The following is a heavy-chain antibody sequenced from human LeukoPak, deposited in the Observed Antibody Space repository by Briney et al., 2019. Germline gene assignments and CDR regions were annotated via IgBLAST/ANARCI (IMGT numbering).Heavy chain of an antibody. CDR2: SSTSSSTI. Sequence: GGSLRLSCAASGFTFSSYAMNWARQAPGRGLEWLSCSSTSSSTIYYAHSVKGRFTISRDNAKNSLYLQMNSLRAEDTAVYYSARVGFLEWQPVVDAFDIWGQGTMVTVSS. CDR3: ARVGFLEWQPVVDAFDI. D-gene: IGHD3-3*01. J-gene: IGHJ3*02. CDR1: GFTFSSYA. V-gene: IGHV3-48*04.